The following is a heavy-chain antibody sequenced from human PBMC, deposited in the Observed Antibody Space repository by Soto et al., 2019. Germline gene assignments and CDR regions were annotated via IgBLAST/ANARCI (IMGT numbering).Heavy chain of an antibody. CDR3: ARAPSGSYPEFDY. CDR2: ITYDGSNQ. Sequence: GGALRLSCAASGFIFSSYTMHWVRQAPGKGLEWVGVITYDGSNQYYADSVKGRFTISRDNSRNMLFLQMNSLRPDDTAVYYCARAPSGSYPEFDYWGQGTLVTVSS. D-gene: IGHD1-26*01. V-gene: IGHV3-30-3*01. CDR1: GFIFSSYT. J-gene: IGHJ4*02.